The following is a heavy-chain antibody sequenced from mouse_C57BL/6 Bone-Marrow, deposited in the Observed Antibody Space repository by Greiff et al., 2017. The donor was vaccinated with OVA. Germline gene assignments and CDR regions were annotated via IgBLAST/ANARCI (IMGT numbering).Heavy chain of an antibody. CDR2: ISDGGSYT. Sequence: EVKLMESGGGLVKPGGSLKLSCAASGFTFSSYAMSWVRQTPEKRLEWVATISDGGSYTYYPDNVKGRFTISRDNAKNNLYLQMSHLKSEDTAMYYCARDYSEDYYAMDYWGQGTSVTVSS. J-gene: IGHJ4*01. CDR1: GFTFSSYA. D-gene: IGHD2-12*01. CDR3: ARDYSEDYYAMDY. V-gene: IGHV5-4*01.